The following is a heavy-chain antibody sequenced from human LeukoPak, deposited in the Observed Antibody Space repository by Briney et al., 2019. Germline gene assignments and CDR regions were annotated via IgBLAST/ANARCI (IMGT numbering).Heavy chain of an antibody. CDR2: IYYSGLT. V-gene: IGHV4-39*02. CDR3: ASGTFDDYGDYDRGDYFDH. J-gene: IGHJ4*02. D-gene: IGHD4-17*01. CDR1: GASITSRSSS. Sequence: PSETLYLTCTVSGASITSRSSSWGWVRQPPGKGPEWIGSIYYSGLTYDNPSLKSRVSISVDPSKNHFSLKVSSVTAADTAVYYCASGTFDDYGDYDRGDYFDHWGQGTLVTVSS.